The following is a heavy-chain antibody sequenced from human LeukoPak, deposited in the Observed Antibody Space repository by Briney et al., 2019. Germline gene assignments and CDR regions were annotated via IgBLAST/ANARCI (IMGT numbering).Heavy chain of an antibody. CDR1: GFTFSNAW. CDR3: ARSYCSSSNCDYYFGY. Sequence: GGSLRLSCAASGFTFSNAWMSWVRQAPGKGLEWVAVIWYDGSNKYYADSVKGRFTISRDNSKNTLYLQMNSLSAEDTAVYCCARSYCSSSNCDYYFGYWGQGTLVTVSS. CDR2: IWYDGSNK. V-gene: IGHV3-33*08. J-gene: IGHJ4*02. D-gene: IGHD2-2*01.